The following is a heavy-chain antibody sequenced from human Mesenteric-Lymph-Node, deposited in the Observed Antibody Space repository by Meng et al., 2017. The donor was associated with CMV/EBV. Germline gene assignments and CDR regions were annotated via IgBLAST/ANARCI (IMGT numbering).Heavy chain of an antibody. V-gene: IGHV3-23*01. CDR1: GFTFSSYA. Sequence: GESLKISCAASGFTFSSYAMSWVRQAPGKGLEWVSAISGSGGSTYYADSVKGRFTISRDNSKNTLYLQMNSLRAEDTAVYYCAKDRSVVTYYYYYGMDVWGQGTTVTVSS. CDR3: AKDRSVVTYYYYYGMDV. D-gene: IGHD4-23*01. J-gene: IGHJ6*02. CDR2: ISGSGGST.